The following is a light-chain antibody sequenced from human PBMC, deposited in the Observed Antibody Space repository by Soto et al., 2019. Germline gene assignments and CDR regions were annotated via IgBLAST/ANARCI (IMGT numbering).Light chain of an antibody. CDR1: SSNIGTHT. CDR2: TNN. V-gene: IGLV1-44*01. J-gene: IGLJ2*01. CDR3: ATWDDSRNGVL. Sequence: QAVVTQPPSASGTPGQKVTISCSGSSSNIGTHTVHWYQQLPETAPKLLIYTNNQRPSGVPDRISGSKSGTSASLEISGLQSEDEADYYCATWDDSRNGVLFGGGTKVTVL.